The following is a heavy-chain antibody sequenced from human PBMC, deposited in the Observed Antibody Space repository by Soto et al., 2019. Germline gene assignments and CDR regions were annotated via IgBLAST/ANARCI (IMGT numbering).Heavy chain of an antibody. J-gene: IGHJ6*02. CDR3: AKDPSSRWGDYYDYYGMDV. CDR1: GGAFRKYA. V-gene: IGHV1-69*01. D-gene: IGHD6-13*01. Sequence: QVQLVQSGAEVKKPGSSVKVSCKASGGAFRKYAISWVRQAPGQGLEWIGGINPIFGTTNYAQKFQGRVTITADESTNTAYMELSSLRSEDTAVYYCAKDPSSRWGDYYDYYGMDVWGQGTTVTVSS. CDR2: INPIFGTT.